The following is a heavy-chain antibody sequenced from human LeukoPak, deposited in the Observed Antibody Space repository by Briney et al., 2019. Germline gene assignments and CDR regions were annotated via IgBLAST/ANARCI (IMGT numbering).Heavy chain of an antibody. V-gene: IGHV3-49*04. CDR1: GFTLGDYA. J-gene: IGHJ6*02. Sequence: GGSLRLSCTASGFTLGDYAMSWVRQAPGPGQEWLGFIRSKAYGGTTEYAASVKGRFTISRDDSKSIAYLQMNSLKTEDTAVYYCTREADRLAFCGGDCYYYGMDVWGQGTTVTVSS. CDR3: TREADRLAFCGGDCYYYGMDV. D-gene: IGHD2-21*01. CDR2: IRSKAYGGTT.